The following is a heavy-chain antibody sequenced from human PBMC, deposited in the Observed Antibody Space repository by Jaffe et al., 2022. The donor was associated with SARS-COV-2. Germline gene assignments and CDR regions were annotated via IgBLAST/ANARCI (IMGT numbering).Heavy chain of an antibody. CDR3: AREGPRDSNGLYYPLGY. CDR2: LSRNSDYI. V-gene: IGHV3-21*01. D-gene: IGHD3-22*01. J-gene: IGHJ4*02. CDR1: GFTFSSYT. Sequence: EVQLVESGGGLVKPGGSLRLSCAASGFTFSSYTMNWVRQAPGKGLEWVSSLSRNSDYIHYADSVKGRFTISRDNAKNSLYLQMNSLRAEDTAVYYCAREGPRDSNGLYYPLGYWGQGSLVTVSS.